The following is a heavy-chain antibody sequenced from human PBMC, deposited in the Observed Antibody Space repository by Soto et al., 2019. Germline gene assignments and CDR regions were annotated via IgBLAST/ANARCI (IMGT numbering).Heavy chain of an antibody. D-gene: IGHD3-10*01. CDR1: GFNFSNYG. Sequence: PGGSLRLSCAASGFNFSNYGMHWVRQAPGKGLEWVTAVSYDGNNKYYADPVKGRFTISRDNSKNTLYLRLNSLRREDTAVYYCEQDRRLWLGDNFHYWGQGTLVNV. CDR3: EQDRRLWLGDNFHY. V-gene: IGHV3-30*18. J-gene: IGHJ4*02. CDR2: VSYDGNNK.